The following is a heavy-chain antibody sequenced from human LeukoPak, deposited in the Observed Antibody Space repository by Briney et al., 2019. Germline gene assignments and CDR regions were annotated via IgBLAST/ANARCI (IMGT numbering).Heavy chain of an antibody. CDR3: ARAGKRIAARTYFDS. CDR1: AFTFSDYY. V-gene: IGHV3-11*04. Sequence: GGSLRLSCAASAFTFSDYYMSWIRQAPGKGLEWVSYISSSGSTIYYADSVKGRFTISRDNAKNSLYLQMNSLRAEDTAVYYCARAGKRIAARTYFDSWGQGTLVTVSS. CDR2: ISSSGSTI. J-gene: IGHJ4*02. D-gene: IGHD6-6*01.